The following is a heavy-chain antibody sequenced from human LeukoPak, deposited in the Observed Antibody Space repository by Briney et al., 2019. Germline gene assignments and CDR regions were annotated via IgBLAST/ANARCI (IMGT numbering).Heavy chain of an antibody. V-gene: IGHV1-69*13. J-gene: IGHJ3*02. D-gene: IGHD1-26*01. CDR1: GGTFSSYA. CDR2: IIPIFGTA. CDR3: ARDPVGGSYGTLHDAFDI. Sequence: GASVKVSCKASGGTFSSYAISWVRQAPGQGLEWMGGIIPIFGTANYAQKFQGRVTITADESTSTAYMELSSLRSEDTAVYYCARDPVGGSYGTLHDAFDIWGQGTMVTVSS.